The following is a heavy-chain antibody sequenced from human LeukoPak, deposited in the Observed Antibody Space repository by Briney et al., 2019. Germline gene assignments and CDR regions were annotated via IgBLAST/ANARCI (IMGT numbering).Heavy chain of an antibody. CDR2: INHSGST. CDR1: GGSFSGYY. J-gene: IGHJ4*02. V-gene: IGHV4-34*01. CDR3: ARGYGNFDY. Sequence: SETLSLTCAVYGGSFSGYYWSWIRQPPGKGLEWVGEINHSGSTNYNPSLKSRVTISVDTSKNQFSLKLSSVTAADTAVYYCARGYGNFDYWGQGTLVTVSS. D-gene: IGHD4-17*01.